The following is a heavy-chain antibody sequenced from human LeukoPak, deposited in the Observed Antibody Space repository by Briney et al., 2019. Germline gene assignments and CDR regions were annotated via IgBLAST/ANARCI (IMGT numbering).Heavy chain of an antibody. CDR1: GYTFSSYY. Sequence: ASVKVSCKASGYTFSSYYMHWVRQAPGQGLEWMGIISPSGGSTSYAQKFQGRVTMTRDTSTSTVYMELSSLRSEDTAVYYCARDLSSSQPPGDWGQGTLVTVSS. J-gene: IGHJ4*02. V-gene: IGHV1-46*01. CDR2: ISPSGGST. D-gene: IGHD6-13*01. CDR3: ARDLSSSQPPGD.